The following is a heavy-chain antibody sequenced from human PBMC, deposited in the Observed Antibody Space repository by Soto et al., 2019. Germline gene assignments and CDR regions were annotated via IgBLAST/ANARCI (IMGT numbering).Heavy chain of an antibody. CDR1: GYTFTSYA. V-gene: IGHV1-3*01. Sequence: ASVKVSCKASGYTFTSYAMHWVRQAPGQRLEWMGWINAGNGNTKYSQKFQGRVTITRDTSASTAYMELSSLRSEDTAVYYCARASSGWYIFDYWGQGTLVTVTS. CDR3: ARASSGWYIFDY. J-gene: IGHJ4*02. D-gene: IGHD6-19*01. CDR2: INAGNGNT.